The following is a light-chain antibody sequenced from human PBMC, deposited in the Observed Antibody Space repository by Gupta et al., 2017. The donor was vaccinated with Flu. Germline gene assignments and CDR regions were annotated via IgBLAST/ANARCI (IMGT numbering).Light chain of an antibody. J-gene: IGLJ2*01. CDR2: EVS. V-gene: IGLV2-8*01. CDR3: SAYAGSRGV. CDR1: DSDVGGYNY. Sequence: QSVTISGTGTDSDVGGYNYVSRYQQHPGKAPILMRYEVSKRPSGGPDRVSGSKSGNTASLTVSGLQAEDEYEYYSSAYAGSRGVFGGGTKLTVL.